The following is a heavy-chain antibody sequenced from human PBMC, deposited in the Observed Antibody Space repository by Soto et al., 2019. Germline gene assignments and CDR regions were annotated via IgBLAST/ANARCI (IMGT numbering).Heavy chain of an antibody. V-gene: IGHV3-23*01. CDR1: GFIFSRYA. J-gene: IGHJ6*02. CDR3: AKGGVRGVQMDV. D-gene: IGHD3-10*01. CDR2: ITGGGSST. Sequence: GGSLSLSCAASGFIFSRYAMTWVRQAPGKGLEWVSAITGGGSSTYYTDSVKGRFTISRDNSKNTLYLQMNSLRAEDTAVYFCAKGGVRGVQMDVWGQGTTVTVSS.